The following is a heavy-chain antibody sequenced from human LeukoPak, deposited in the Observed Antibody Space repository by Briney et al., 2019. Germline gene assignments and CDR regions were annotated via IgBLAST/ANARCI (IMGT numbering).Heavy chain of an antibody. J-gene: IGHJ4*02. CDR2: ISRSGSIL. D-gene: IGHD3-9*01. V-gene: IGHV3-48*03. CDR3: ARAQQLRYFDCFCDY. CDR1: RFSFSGYE. Sequence: GGALILSCVASRFSFSGYEMNWVRRAPGKGLEWVAYISRSGSILKYADSVKGRFTISRDDTKNSLYLQMNSLRAEDTAVYFCARAQQLRYFDCFCDYWGQGTLVTVSS.